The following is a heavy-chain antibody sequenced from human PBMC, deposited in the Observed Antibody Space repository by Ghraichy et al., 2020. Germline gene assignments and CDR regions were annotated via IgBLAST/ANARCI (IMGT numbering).Heavy chain of an antibody. CDR1: GGSISSYY. D-gene: IGHD5-24*01. V-gene: IGHV4-59*08. CDR3: GRHGKDTDGYQSQFDY. J-gene: IGHJ4*02. Sequence: SETLSLTCTVSGGSISSYYWSWIRQPPGKGLEWIGYIYYSGSTRYKPSLKSRVTISVDTSKNQFSLTLTSVTAADTAVYYCGRHGKDTDGYQSQFDYWGQGTLVTVSS. CDR2: IYYSGST.